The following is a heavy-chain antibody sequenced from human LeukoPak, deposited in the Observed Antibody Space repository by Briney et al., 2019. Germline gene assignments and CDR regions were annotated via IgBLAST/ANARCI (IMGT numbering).Heavy chain of an antibody. CDR3: AKVLGYYDSSGYFIDY. V-gene: IGHV3-43*02. CDR2: ISGDGGST. D-gene: IGHD3-22*01. J-gene: IGHJ4*02. CDR1: GFTFDDYA. Sequence: GGSLRLSCAASGFTFDDYAMHWVRQAPGKGLEWVSLISGDGGSTYYADSVKGRFTISRDNSKNSLYLQMNSLRTEDTALYYCAKVLGYYDSSGYFIDYWGQGTLVTVSS.